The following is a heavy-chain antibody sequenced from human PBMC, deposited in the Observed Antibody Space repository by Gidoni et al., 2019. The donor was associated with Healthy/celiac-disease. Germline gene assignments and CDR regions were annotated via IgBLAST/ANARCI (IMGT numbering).Heavy chain of an antibody. CDR1: GFPFGDYA. J-gene: IGHJ4*02. D-gene: IGHD6-19*01. CDR3: TRGSSGWLPDY. V-gene: IGHV3-49*05. CDR2: IRSKAYGGTT. Sequence: VQLVESGGGLVKPGRSLRLSCPASGFPFGDYAMSWFRQAPGKGLEWVGFIRSKAYGGTTEYAASVKGRFTISRDDAKSIAYLQMNSLKTEDTAVYYGTRGSSGWLPDYWGQGTLVTVSS.